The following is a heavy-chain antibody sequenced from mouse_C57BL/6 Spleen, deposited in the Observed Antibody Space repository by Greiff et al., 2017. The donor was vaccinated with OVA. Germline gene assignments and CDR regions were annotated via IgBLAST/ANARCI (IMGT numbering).Heavy chain of an antibody. J-gene: IGHJ4*01. CDR2: IYPGDGDT. V-gene: IGHV1-82*01. Sequence: VQVVESGPELVKPGASVKISCKASGYAFSSSWMNWVKQRPGKGLEWIGRIYPGDGDTNYNGKFKGKATLTADKSSSTAYMQLSSLTSEDSAVYFCAIKYYYAMDYWGQGTSVTVSS. CDR3: AIKYYYAMDY. CDR1: GYAFSSSW.